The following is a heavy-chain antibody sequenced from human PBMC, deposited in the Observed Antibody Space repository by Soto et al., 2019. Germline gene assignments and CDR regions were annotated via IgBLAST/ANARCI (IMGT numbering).Heavy chain of an antibody. CDR2: IWYDGSNK. CDR3: ARDPSTIVVVPAATPRATHFEY. D-gene: IGHD2-2*01. V-gene: IGHV3-33*01. J-gene: IGHJ4*02. Sequence: GGSLRLSCAASGFTFSSYDMHWVRQAPGKGLEWVAVIWYDGSNKYYADSVKGRFTISRDNSKNTLYLQMNSLRAEDTAVYYCARDPSTIVVVPAATPRATHFEYWGQGTLVTVSS. CDR1: GFTFSSYD.